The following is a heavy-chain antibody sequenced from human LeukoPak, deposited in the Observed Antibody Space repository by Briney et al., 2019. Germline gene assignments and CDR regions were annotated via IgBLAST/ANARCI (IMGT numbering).Heavy chain of an antibody. J-gene: IGHJ3*02. D-gene: IGHD2-2*01. V-gene: IGHV5-51*01. CDR1: GYSFTSYW. Sequence: GESLKISCQGSGYSFTSYWIGWVRQMPGKGLEWMGIIYPGDSDTRYSPSFQGQVTISADKSISTAYLQWSSLKASDTAMYYCATPEIGYCSSTSCRDDAFDIWGQGTMVTVSS. CDR3: ATPEIGYCSSTSCRDDAFDI. CDR2: IYPGDSDT.